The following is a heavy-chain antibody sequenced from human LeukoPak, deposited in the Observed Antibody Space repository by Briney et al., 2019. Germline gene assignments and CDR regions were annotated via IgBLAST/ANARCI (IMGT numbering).Heavy chain of an antibody. J-gene: IGHJ4*02. CDR2: IWYDGNNK. D-gene: IGHD2-2*01. Sequence: GGSLRLSCAASGFTFSSYGMHWVRQAPGKGLEWVAVIWYDGNNKYYADSVKGRLTISRDNSKNTLYLQMNSLRAEDTAVYYCARDGLETTVVPAYYFDYWGQGTLVTVSS. CDR3: ARDGLETTVVPAYYFDY. CDR1: GFTFSSYG. V-gene: IGHV3-33*01.